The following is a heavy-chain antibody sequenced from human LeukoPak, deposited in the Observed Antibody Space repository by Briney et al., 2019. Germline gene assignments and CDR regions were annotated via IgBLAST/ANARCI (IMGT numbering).Heavy chain of an antibody. V-gene: IGHV4-39*01. CDR3: ARARRVGATVGFDY. D-gene: IGHD1-26*01. CDR1: GGSISSSSYY. J-gene: IGHJ4*02. CDR2: IYYSGST. Sequence: SETLSLTCTVSGGSISSSSYYWGWIRQPPGKGLEWIESIYYSGSTYYNPSLKSRVTISVDTSKNQFSLKLSSVTAADTAVYYCARARRVGATVGFDYWGQGTLVTVSS.